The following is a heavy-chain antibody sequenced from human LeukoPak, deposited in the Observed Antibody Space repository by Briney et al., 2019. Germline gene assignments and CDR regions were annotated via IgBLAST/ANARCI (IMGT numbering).Heavy chain of an antibody. CDR1: GGSISSNY. D-gene: IGHD2-2*01. CDR2: IYIGGST. CDR3: ARDTPSVPRAFDI. V-gene: IGHV4-4*07. Sequence: SETLSLTCTVSGGSISSNYWSWIRQSAGKGLEWIGRIYIGGSTNYNPSLKSRVTMSVEMSKNQFSLKMSSVTAADTAVYYCARDTPSVPRAFDIWGQGTMVTVSS. J-gene: IGHJ3*02.